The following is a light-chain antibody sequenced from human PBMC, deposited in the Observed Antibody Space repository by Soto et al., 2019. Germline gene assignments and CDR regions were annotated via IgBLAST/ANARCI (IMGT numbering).Light chain of an antibody. CDR1: QSVSSSY. CDR3: QQYGSSPT. J-gene: IGKJ5*01. Sequence: EIVLTQSPGTLSLSPGERATLSCRASQSVSSSYLAWYQRKPGQAPRLLIYGASSRATGIPDRFSGSGSGTDFTLTISRLDPEDFAVYYCQQYGSSPTFGQGTRLEIK. CDR2: GAS. V-gene: IGKV3-20*01.